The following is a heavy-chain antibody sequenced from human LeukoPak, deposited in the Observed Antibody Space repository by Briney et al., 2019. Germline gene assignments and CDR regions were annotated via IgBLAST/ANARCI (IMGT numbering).Heavy chain of an antibody. CDR2: IYYSGST. D-gene: IGHD6-19*01. CDR1: GGSISSSNYY. CDR3: ARVGYSSGWYVDY. Sequence: SETLSLTCTVSGGSISSSNYYWSWIRQPPGKGLEWIGYIYYSGSTNYNPSLKSRVTISVDTSKNQFSLKLSSVTAADTAVYYCARVGYSSGWYVDYWGQGTLVTVSS. J-gene: IGHJ4*02. V-gene: IGHV4-61*01.